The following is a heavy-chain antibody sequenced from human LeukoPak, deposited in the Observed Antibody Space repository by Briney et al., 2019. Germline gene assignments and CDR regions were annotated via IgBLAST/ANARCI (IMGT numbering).Heavy chain of an antibody. CDR2: IYTTGGT. Sequence: SDTLSLTCTASGGSISSYYWSWIRQPPGKGLEWIGRIYTTGGTTYNPSLNSRVTMSVETSKNNFSLKLSSMTAADTAVYYFAGQIAAAGKAGFDYWGQGTLVTVSS. CDR1: GGSISSYY. J-gene: IGHJ4*02. CDR3: AGQIAAAGKAGFDY. V-gene: IGHV4-4*07. D-gene: IGHD6-13*01.